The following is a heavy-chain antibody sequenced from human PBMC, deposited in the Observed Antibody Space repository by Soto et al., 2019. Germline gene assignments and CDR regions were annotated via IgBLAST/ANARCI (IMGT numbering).Heavy chain of an antibody. CDR2: IYYSGST. CDR1: GGSIRSSSYY. CDR3: ARPGYCTNGVCYYGMDV. D-gene: IGHD2-8*01. J-gene: IGHJ6*02. V-gene: IGHV4-39*01. Sequence: PSETLSLTCTVSGGSIRSSSYYGGWIRQPPGKGLEWIGSIYYSGSTSYNPSLKSRVTISVDTSKNQFSLKLSSVTAADTAVYYCARPGYCTNGVCYYGMDVWGQGTTVTVSS.